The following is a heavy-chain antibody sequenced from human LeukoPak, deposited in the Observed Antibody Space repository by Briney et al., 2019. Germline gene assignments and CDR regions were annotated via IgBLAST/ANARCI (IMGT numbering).Heavy chain of an antibody. J-gene: IGHJ6*02. CDR3: ARDFVPPEGATNGMDV. CDR2: ISSSGSTI. D-gene: IGHD1-26*01. V-gene: IGHV3-48*03. Sequence: PGGSLRLSCAASGFTFSSYEMNWVRQAPGKGLEWVSYISSSGSTIYYADSVKGRFTISRDNAKNSLYLQMNSLRAEDTAVYYCARDFVPPEGATNGMDVWGQGTTVTVSS. CDR1: GFTFSSYE.